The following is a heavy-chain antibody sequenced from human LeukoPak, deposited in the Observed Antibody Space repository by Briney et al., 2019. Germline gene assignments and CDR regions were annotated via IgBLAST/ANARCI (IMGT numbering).Heavy chain of an antibody. CDR2: ISYDGRDK. J-gene: IGHJ4*02. CDR3: ARGGHYDFWSGRLYYFDY. Sequence: GGSLRLSCVASGFTFSSSGMHWVRQAPGKGLEWVAVISYDGRDKYYADSVKGRFTISRDNSKNTLYLQMNSLGAEDPAVYYCARGGHYDFWSGRLYYFDYWGQGTLVTVSS. V-gene: IGHV3-30*03. CDR1: GFTFSSSG. D-gene: IGHD3-3*01.